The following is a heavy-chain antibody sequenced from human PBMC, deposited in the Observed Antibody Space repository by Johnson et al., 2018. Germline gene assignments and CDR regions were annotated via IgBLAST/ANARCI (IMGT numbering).Heavy chain of an antibody. Sequence: VQLVESGGGLVQPGGSLRLSCAASGFTFSSYAMSWVRQAPGKGLEWVSAIRGSGGSTYYADAVKGRFTFSRDNPKNTVYLQMNSLRDEDTAVYYCAQLQLPDAFDIWGQGTMVTVSS. V-gene: IGHV3-23*04. D-gene: IGHD5-24*01. CDR1: GFTFSSYA. J-gene: IGHJ3*02. CDR2: IRGSGGST. CDR3: AQLQLPDAFDI.